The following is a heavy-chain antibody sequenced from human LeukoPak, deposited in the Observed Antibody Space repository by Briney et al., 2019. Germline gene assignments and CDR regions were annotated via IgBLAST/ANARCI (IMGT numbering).Heavy chain of an antibody. J-gene: IGHJ4*02. CDR2: ISYDGSNK. D-gene: IGHD3-22*01. CDR1: GFTFSSYA. V-gene: IGHV3-30-3*01. CDR3: ARGPRDYYDSSGYYFS. Sequence: GGSLRLSCAASGFTFSSYAMHWVRQAPGKGLEWVAVISYDGSNKYYADSVKGRFTISRDNSKNTLYLQMNSLRAEDTAVYYCARGPRDYYDSSGYYFSWGQGALVTVSS.